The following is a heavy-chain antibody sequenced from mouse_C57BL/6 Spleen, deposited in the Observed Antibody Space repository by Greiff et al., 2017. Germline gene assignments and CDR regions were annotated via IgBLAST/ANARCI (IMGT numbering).Heavy chain of an antibody. CDR2: IRNKANNHAT. Sequence: EVNLVESGGGLVQPGGSMKLSCAASGFTFSDAWMDWVRQSPEKGLEWVAEIRNKANNHATYYAESVKGRFTISRDDSKSSVYLQMNSLRAEDTGIYYCTREGNSWYCDVWRTGTTVTVSS. V-gene: IGHV6-6*01. D-gene: IGHD2-1*01. J-gene: IGHJ1*03. CDR3: TREGNSWYCDV. CDR1: GFTFSDAW.